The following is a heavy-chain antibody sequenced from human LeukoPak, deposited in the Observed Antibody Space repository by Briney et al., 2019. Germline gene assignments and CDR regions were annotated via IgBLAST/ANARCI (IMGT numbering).Heavy chain of an antibody. J-gene: IGHJ4*02. Sequence: ASVKVSCKVSGYTLTELSMHWVRQAPGKGLEWMGGFDPEDGETIYAQKFQGRVTMTEDTSTSTAYMELRSLRSDDTAVYYCARDNGDYVAFDYWGQGTLVTVSS. CDR1: GYTLTELS. CDR2: FDPEDGET. V-gene: IGHV1-24*01. CDR3: ARDNGDYVAFDY. D-gene: IGHD4-17*01.